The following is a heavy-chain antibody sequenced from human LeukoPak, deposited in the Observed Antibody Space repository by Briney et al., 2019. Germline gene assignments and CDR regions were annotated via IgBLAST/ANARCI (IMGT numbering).Heavy chain of an antibody. Sequence: GESLKISCKASGYSFSSDWIAWVRQMPGKGLEWMGIIFPIDSETTYSPSFQGQVTISADKSISTAYLQWSSLRASDTAMYYCTRGCSGGSCSRDAMDVWGQGTMVTVSS. CDR2: IFPIDSET. V-gene: IGHV5-51*01. J-gene: IGHJ6*02. D-gene: IGHD2-15*01. CDR3: TRGCSGGSCSRDAMDV. CDR1: GYSFSSDW.